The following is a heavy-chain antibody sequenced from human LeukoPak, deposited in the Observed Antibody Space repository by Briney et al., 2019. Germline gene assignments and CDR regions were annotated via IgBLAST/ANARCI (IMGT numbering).Heavy chain of an antibody. CDR2: ISGYNGNT. CDR1: DYTFTSYG. J-gene: IGHJ4*02. V-gene: IGHV1-18*01. D-gene: IGHD1-26*01. Sequence: ASVKVSCKASDYTFTSYGISWVRQAPGQGLEWMGWISGYNGNTNYAQKFQGRVSMTADTSTSTAYMELRSLRSDDTAVYYCARSGRGTYYYFDLWGQGTLVTVSS. CDR3: ARSGRGTYYYFDL.